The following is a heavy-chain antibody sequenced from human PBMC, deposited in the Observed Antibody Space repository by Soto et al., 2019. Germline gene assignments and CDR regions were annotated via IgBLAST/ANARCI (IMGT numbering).Heavy chain of an antibody. D-gene: IGHD3-22*01. CDR3: ARRGDYYDSSGYYSSGAFDI. CDR1: CGSISSSNW. CDR2: IYHSGST. V-gene: IGHV4-4*02. Sequence: PSETLSLTCAVSCGSISSSNWWSWVRQPPGKGLEWIGEIYHSGSTNYNPSLKSRVTISVDKSKNQFSLKLSSVTAADTAVYYCARRGDYYDSSGYYSSGAFDIWGQGTMVTVSS. J-gene: IGHJ3*02.